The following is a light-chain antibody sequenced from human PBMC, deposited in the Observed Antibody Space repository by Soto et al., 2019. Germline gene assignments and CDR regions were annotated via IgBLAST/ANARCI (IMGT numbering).Light chain of an antibody. CDR2: GAS. CDR1: QSVGSN. J-gene: IGKJ5*01. CDR3: QQYDNWIT. Sequence: EIMMTHSPATLSVSPGERATLSCRASQSVGSNFAWYQQRPGQAPRLLIYGASTRATGIPARFSGSGSGTEFTLTISSLQSEDFAVYYCQQYDNWITFGRGTRLEIK. V-gene: IGKV3-15*01.